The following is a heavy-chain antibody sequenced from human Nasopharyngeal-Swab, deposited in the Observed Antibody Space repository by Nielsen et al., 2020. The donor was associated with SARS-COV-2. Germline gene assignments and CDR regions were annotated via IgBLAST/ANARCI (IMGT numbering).Heavy chain of an antibody. J-gene: IGHJ4*02. CDR1: GGSISSYY. V-gene: IGHV4-59*01. D-gene: IGHD6-19*01. CDR3: ARGGSGFLHYVFDY. CDR2: IYYSGNT. Sequence: GSLRLSCTVSGGSISSYYWSWIRQPPGKGLEWIGYIYYSGNTNYNPSLKSRVTISVDTSKNQFSLKLSSVTAADTAVYYCARGGSGFLHYVFDYWGQGTLVTVSS.